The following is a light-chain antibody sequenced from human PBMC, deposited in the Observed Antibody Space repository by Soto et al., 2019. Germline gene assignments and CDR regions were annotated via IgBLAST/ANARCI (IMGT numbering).Light chain of an antibody. Sequence: QPVLTQPPSASGTPGQRVTISCSGSSSNIGTNYVYWYQQLPGTAPKLLIYTNNQRPSGVPDRFSGSKSGTSASLAISGLRSEDEADYYCAAWDDSLNGRVFGGGTKLTVL. J-gene: IGLJ2*01. V-gene: IGLV1-47*02. CDR3: AAWDDSLNGRV. CDR1: SSNIGTNY. CDR2: TNN.